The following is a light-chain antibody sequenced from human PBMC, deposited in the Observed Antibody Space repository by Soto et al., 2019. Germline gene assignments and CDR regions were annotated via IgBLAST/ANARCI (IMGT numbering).Light chain of an antibody. J-gene: IGKJ3*01. CDR1: QGIVRY. CDR2: AAS. CDR3: QQLNSYPPAFT. Sequence: DIQLTQSPSFLSASVGDRVTITCRASQGIVRYLGWYQQKPGKAPKLLIYAASTLQSGVPSRFSGSGSGTEFTLTISSLQPEDFATYYCQQLNSYPPAFTFGPGTKVDIQ. V-gene: IGKV1-9*01.